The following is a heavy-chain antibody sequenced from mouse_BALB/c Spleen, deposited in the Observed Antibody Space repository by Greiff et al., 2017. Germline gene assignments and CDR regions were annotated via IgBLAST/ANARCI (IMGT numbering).Heavy chain of an antibody. CDR3: AREGDYDYDAYAMDY. V-gene: IGHV7-1*02. Sequence: EVKLVESGGGLVQPGGSLRLSCATSGFTFSDFYMEWVRQPPGKRLEWIAASRNKANDYTTEYSASVKGRFIVSRDTSQSILYLQMNALRAEDTAIYYCAREGDYDYDAYAMDYWGQGTSVTVSS. J-gene: IGHJ4*01. D-gene: IGHD2-4*01. CDR1: GFTFSDFY. CDR2: SRNKANDYTT.